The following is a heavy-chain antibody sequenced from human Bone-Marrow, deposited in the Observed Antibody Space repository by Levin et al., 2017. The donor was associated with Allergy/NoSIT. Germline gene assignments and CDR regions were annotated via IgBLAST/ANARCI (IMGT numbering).Heavy chain of an antibody. CDR2: IFWDDDK. J-gene: IGHJ4*02. Sequence: SGPTLVKPSQTLTLTCTFSGFSLTTSGVGVGWIRQPPGKALEWLALIFWDDDKRINSTLRTRLSITKDTSKNQVVLTLTNMDPVDTGTYFCAQSFIVGASFDHWGPGTLVTVSS. CDR3: AQSFIVGASFDH. CDR1: GFSLTTSGVG. D-gene: IGHD1-26*01. V-gene: IGHV2-5*02.